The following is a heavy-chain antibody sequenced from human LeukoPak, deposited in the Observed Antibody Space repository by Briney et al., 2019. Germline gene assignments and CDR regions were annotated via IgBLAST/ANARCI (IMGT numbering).Heavy chain of an antibody. V-gene: IGHV3-33*01. CDR2: IWSDGTNE. Sequence: GRSLRLSCVASGFSFSTCAIHWVRQAPGKGLEWVAIIWSDGTNEKYANSVEGRFTISRDNFENTVYLQMNSLRAEDTAVYYCARASGTGSYILDYWGQGTLLTVSP. CDR3: ARASGTGSYILDY. CDR1: GFSFSTCA. D-gene: IGHD1-26*01. J-gene: IGHJ4*02.